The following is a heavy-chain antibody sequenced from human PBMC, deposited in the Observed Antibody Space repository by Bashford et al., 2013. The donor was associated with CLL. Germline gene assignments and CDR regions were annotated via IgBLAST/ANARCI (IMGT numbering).Heavy chain of an antibody. CDR3: ARGYYYDSSGYFPIDY. CDR1: GFTFSSYW. Sequence: GGPLRLSCAASGFTFSSYWMHWSAKLQGRGWCGSHVLIVMGVAQATRTPXRADFTISRDNAKNTLYLQMNSLRAEDTAVYYCARGYYYDSSGYFPIDYWGQEPWSPSPQ. CDR2: LIVMGVA. V-gene: IGHV3-74*01. D-gene: IGHD3-22*01. J-gene: IGHJ4*01.